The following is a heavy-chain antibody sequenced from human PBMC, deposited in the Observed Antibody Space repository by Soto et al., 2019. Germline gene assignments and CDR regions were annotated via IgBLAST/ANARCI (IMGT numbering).Heavy chain of an antibody. CDR2: IYPADSDT. Sequence: GESLKISCQGSGYNFAVYWIAWVRQLPGKGLECMGIIYPADSDTRYSPSFQGQVTISADKSISTAYLQWSSLMASDTAMYYCARSYTGDYEYYFDYWGQGTLVTVS. D-gene: IGHD4-17*01. CDR1: GYNFAVYW. J-gene: IGHJ4*02. CDR3: ARSYTGDYEYYFDY. V-gene: IGHV5-51*01.